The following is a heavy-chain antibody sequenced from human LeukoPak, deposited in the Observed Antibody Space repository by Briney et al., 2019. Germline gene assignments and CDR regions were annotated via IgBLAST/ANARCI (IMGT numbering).Heavy chain of an antibody. V-gene: IGHV1-8*01. D-gene: IGHD2-2*01. J-gene: IGHJ6*03. CDR2: MNPNSGNT. CDR1: GYTFTSYD. CDR3: ARGCSSTSCSRHYYYYYYMDV. Sequence: VKVSCKASGYTFTSYDINWVRQATGQGLGWMGWMNPNSGNTGYAQKFQGRATMTRNTSISTAYMELSSLRSEDTAVYYCARGCSSTSCSRHYYYYYYMDVWGKGTTVTISS.